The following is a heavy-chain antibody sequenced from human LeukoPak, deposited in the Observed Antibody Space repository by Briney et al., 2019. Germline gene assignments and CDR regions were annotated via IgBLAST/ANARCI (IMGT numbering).Heavy chain of an antibody. J-gene: IGHJ6*03. D-gene: IGHD6-19*01. CDR2: INPSGGST. V-gene: IGHV1-46*01. CDR3: ARHSVAANYYYYYMDV. CDR1: GYTFTSYY. Sequence: ASVKVSCKASGYTFTSYYMHWVRQAPGQGLEWMGIINPSGGSTSYAQKFQGRVTMTRDMSTSTVYMELSSLRSEDTAVYYCARHSVAANYYYYYMDVWGKGTTVTVSS.